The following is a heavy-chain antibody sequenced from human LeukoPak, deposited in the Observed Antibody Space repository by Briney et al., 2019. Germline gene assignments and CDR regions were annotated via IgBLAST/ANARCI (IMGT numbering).Heavy chain of an antibody. CDR2: IYFSGAT. CDR3: AREKSVEVGFSYIEY. V-gene: IGHV4-59*06. J-gene: IGHJ4*02. CDR1: GGSISSYY. D-gene: IGHD5-18*01. Sequence: SETLSLTCTVSGGSISSYYWSWIRQHPGKGLEWIGYIYFSGATFYNPSLKSRVSISLDTSKHRFSLELNSLTAADTAVYYCAREKSVEVGFSYIEYWGPGTLVTVSS.